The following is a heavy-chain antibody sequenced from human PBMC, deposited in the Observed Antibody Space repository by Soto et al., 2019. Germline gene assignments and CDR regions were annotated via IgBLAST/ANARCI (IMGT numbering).Heavy chain of an antibody. D-gene: IGHD3-3*01. J-gene: IGHJ6*02. CDR3: ARWEVQRHYDFWSGYYFPRKDYYYYGMDV. Sequence: GGSLRLSCAASGFTFSSYSMNWVRQAPGKGLEWVSYISSSSTIYYADSVKGRFTISRDNAKNSLYLQMNSLRDEDTVVYYCARWEVQRHYDFWSGYYFPRKDYYYYGMDVWGQGTTVTVSS. V-gene: IGHV3-48*02. CDR2: ISSSSTI. CDR1: GFTFSSYS.